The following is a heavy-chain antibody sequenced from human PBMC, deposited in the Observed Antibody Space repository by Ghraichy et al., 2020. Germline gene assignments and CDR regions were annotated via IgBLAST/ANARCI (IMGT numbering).Heavy chain of an antibody. Sequence: SETLSLTCAVYGGSFSGYYWSWIRQPPGKGLEWIGEINHSGSTNYNPSLKSRVTISVDTSKNQFSLKLSSVTAADTAVYYCASFEAAAGSSFDYWGQGTLVTVSS. J-gene: IGHJ4*02. CDR3: ASFEAAAGSSFDY. CDR1: GGSFSGYY. D-gene: IGHD6-13*01. V-gene: IGHV4-34*01. CDR2: INHSGST.